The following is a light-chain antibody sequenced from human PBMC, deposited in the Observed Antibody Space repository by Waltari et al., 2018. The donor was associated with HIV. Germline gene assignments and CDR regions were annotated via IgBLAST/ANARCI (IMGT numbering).Light chain of an antibody. V-gene: IGLV3-25*03. Sequence: SYELTQPPSVSVSPGQTARLTCSGDALPKKYAYWYQQKPGQAPVLVIYKDSERTSGIPERFSGSSSGTTVTLTISGVQAEDEADYYCQSADSSGTVIFGGGTKLTVL. CDR2: KDS. J-gene: IGLJ2*01. CDR3: QSADSSGTVI. CDR1: ALPKKY.